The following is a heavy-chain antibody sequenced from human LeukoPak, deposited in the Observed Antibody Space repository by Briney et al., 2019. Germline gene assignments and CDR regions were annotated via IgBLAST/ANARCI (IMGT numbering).Heavy chain of an antibody. Sequence: SVKVSCKASGYTFTSYGISWVRQAPGQGLEWMGGIIPIFGTANYAQKFQGRVTITADESTSTAYMELSSLRSEDTAVYYCARDRELGIRDYYYYYMDVWGKGTTVTVSS. CDR3: ARDRELGIRDYYYYYMDV. CDR1: GYTFTSYG. V-gene: IGHV1-69*13. CDR2: IIPIFGTA. J-gene: IGHJ6*03. D-gene: IGHD7-27*01.